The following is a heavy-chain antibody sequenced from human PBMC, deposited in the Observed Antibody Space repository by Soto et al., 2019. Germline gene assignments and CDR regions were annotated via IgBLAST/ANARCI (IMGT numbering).Heavy chain of an antibody. CDR2: IRSKAYGGTT. V-gene: IGHV3-49*04. Sequence: GGSLRLSCTASGFTFGDYAMSWVRQAPGKGLEWVGFIRSKAYGGTTEYAASVKGRFTISRDDSKSIAYLQMNSLKTEDTAVYYCTRDRVGPHWNYVMDVWGQGTTVTVSS. CDR1: GFTFGDYA. J-gene: IGHJ6*02. CDR3: TRDRVGPHWNYVMDV. D-gene: IGHD1-1*01.